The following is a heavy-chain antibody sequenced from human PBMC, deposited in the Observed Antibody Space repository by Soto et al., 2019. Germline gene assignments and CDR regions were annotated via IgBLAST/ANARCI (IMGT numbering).Heavy chain of an antibody. D-gene: IGHD2-8*01. Sequence: QVLLVQSGAEMKQPGSSVSVSCKASGDSFTNYSFTWVLQAPGQGPEWLGGIILALGTPHYSQRFQGRLTITADESSSTVYMELGSLSLDDTAVYYCGRYCTNTKCRGGYYLDLWGQGTLLTVSS. J-gene: IGHJ5*02. V-gene: IGHV1-69*01. CDR1: GDSFTNYS. CDR3: GRYCTNTKCRGGYYLDL. CDR2: IILALGTP.